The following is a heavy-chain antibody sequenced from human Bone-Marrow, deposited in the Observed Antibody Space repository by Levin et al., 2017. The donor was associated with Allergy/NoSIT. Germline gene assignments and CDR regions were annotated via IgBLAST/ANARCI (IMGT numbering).Heavy chain of an antibody. V-gene: IGHV3-30-3*01. CDR1: GFTFSSYA. J-gene: IGHJ4*02. Sequence: LSLTCAASGFTFSSYAMHWVRQAPGKGLEWVAVISYDGSNKYYADSVKGRFTISRDNSKNTLYLQMNSLRAEDTAVYYCARDPRWKGGFDYWGQGTLVTVSS. CDR2: ISYDGSNK. CDR3: ARDPRWKGGFDY. D-gene: IGHD1-1*01.